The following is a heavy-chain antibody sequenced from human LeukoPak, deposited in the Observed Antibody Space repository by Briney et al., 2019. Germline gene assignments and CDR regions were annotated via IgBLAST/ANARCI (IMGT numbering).Heavy chain of an antibody. CDR3: ARDVTHCGGDCYSGDY. Sequence: GGSLRLSCAPSGFTFSSYTMNCVPQAPGGGVEWVSSISSSSSYINYADSVKGRFTISRDNAKNSLYLQMNSLRAEDTAVYYCARDVTHCGGDCYSGDYWGQGTLVTVSS. CDR2: ISSSSSYI. D-gene: IGHD2-21*02. CDR1: GFTFSSYT. V-gene: IGHV3-21*01. J-gene: IGHJ4*02.